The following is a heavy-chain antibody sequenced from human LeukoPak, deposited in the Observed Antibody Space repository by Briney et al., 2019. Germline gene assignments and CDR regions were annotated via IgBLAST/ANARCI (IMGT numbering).Heavy chain of an antibody. CDR1: GYTFTSYG. V-gene: IGHV1-18*01. CDR3: ARDRGDIVVVPAAMRDYYYGMDV. J-gene: IGHJ6*02. D-gene: IGHD2-2*01. Sequence: SVKVSCKASGYTFTSYGISRVRQAPGQGLEWMGWISAYNGNTNYAQKLQGRVTMTTDTSTSTAYMELRSLRSDDTAVYYCARDRGDIVVVPAAMRDYYYGMDVWGQGTTVTVSS. CDR2: ISAYNGNT.